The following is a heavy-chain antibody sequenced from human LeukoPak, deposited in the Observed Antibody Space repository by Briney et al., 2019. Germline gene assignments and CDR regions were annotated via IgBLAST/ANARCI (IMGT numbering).Heavy chain of an antibody. J-gene: IGHJ1*01. D-gene: IGHD2-2*01. CDR2: ISGGGGST. Sequence: GGSLRLSCAASGFTFSSYSMNWVRQAPGKGLEWVSAISGGGGSTYYADSVKGRFTISRDNSKNTLYLQMNSLRAEDTAVYYCAKVPAPAVAPAATWFQHWGQGTLVTVSS. CDR1: GFTFSSYS. CDR3: AKVPAPAVAPAATWFQH. V-gene: IGHV3-23*01.